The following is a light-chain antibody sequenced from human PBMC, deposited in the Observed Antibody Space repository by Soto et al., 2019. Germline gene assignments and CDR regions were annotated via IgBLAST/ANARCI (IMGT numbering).Light chain of an antibody. CDR3: TSSTSDSLYV. Sequence: QSVLTQPVSVSGSPGQSITISCTGTSSDVGGSNHVSWCQQHPGKVPKLLIYNVRIRPSGVSNRFSGSKSGNTASLTISGLQAEDEANYFCTSSTSDSLYVFGTGTKVTVL. CDR2: NVR. CDR1: SSDVGGSNH. J-gene: IGLJ1*01. V-gene: IGLV2-14*03.